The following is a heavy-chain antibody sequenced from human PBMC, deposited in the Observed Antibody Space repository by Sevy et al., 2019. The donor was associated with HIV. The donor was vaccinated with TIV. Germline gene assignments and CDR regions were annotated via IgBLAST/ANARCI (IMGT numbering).Heavy chain of an antibody. CDR2: IIPTLDIV. J-gene: IGHJ4*02. Sequence: ASVKVSCKASGGFFTTFTISWVRQAPGQGLEWMGRIIPTLDIVNYAERFQGKVTITAGKTANIVYIDLNSLRSEDTAVYYCATETVVTTSMEDYFDSWGQGTLVTVSS. D-gene: IGHD2-2*01. CDR3: ATETVVTTSMEDYFDS. V-gene: IGHV1-69*04. CDR1: GGFFTTFT.